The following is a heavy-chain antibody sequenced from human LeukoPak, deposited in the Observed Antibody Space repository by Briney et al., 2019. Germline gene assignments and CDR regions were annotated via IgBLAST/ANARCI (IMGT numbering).Heavy chain of an antibody. J-gene: IGHJ4*02. Sequence: GGSLRLSCAASGFTFSTYGMHWVRQAPGKGLEWVALILYDGNNKYYADSVKGRFTISRDNSKNTLYLQMNSLRAEDTVVYYCAKGLSYDSSGYYYLNYWGQGTLVTVSS. CDR2: ILYDGNNK. V-gene: IGHV3-30*18. CDR1: GFTFSTYG. D-gene: IGHD3-22*01. CDR3: AKGLSYDSSGYYYLNY.